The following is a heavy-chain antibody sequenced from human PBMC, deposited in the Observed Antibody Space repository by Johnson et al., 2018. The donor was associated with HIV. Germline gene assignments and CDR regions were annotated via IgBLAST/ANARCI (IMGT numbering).Heavy chain of an antibody. CDR2: ITYDGTNK. Sequence: QVQLVESGGGLVRPGGSLRLSCAASGFTFSNYAIHWVRQAPGKGLEWVAGITYDGTNKYYADSVKGRFTLSRDNSKNTLDLQMNSLTIEDTAGFYCARAEGLTGRNAFDIWGQGTMVTVSS. V-gene: IGHV3-30*03. CDR1: GFTFSNYA. J-gene: IGHJ3*02. CDR3: ARAEGLTGRNAFDI. D-gene: IGHD1-20*01.